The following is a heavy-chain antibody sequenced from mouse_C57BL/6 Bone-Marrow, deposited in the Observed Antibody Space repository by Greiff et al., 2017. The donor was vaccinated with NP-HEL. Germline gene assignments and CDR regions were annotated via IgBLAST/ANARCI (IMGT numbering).Heavy chain of an antibody. D-gene: IGHD4-1*01. CDR2: IYPGSGST. J-gene: IGHJ3*01. Sequence: VQLQQPGAELAKPGASVKMSCKASGYTFTSYWITWVKQRPGQGLEWIGDIYPGSGSTKYNEKFKSKATLTVDTSSSTAYMQLSCLTSEESAVYYCAEYEVGRPSFAYWGQGTLVTVSA. CDR3: AEYEVGRPSFAY. V-gene: IGHV1-55*01. CDR1: GYTFTSYW.